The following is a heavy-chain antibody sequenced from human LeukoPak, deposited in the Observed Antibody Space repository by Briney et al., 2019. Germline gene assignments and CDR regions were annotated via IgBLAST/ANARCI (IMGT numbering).Heavy chain of an antibody. Sequence: GGSLRRSCAASGFTFSSYAMGWVRQAPGKGLEWVSAISGSGGSTYYADSVKGRFTISRDNSKNTLYLQMNSLRAEDTAVYYCAKLGGQEVYNYYVGVWGKGTTVAVSS. CDR1: GFTFSSYA. J-gene: IGHJ6*03. CDR3: AKLGGQEVYNYYVGV. V-gene: IGHV3-23*01. D-gene: IGHD3-16*01. CDR2: ISGSGGST.